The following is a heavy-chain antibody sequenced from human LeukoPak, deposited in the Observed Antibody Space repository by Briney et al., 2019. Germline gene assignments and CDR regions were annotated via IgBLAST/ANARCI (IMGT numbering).Heavy chain of an antibody. J-gene: IGHJ4*02. CDR2: ISGSGGST. V-gene: IGHV3-23*01. CDR1: GFTFSSYA. D-gene: IGHD3-22*01. Sequence: GGSLRLSCAASGFTFSSYAMSWVRQAPGKGLEWVSAISGSGGSTYYADSVKGRFTISRDNSKNTLYRQMNSLRAEDTAVYYCAKDRSRGKYYYDSSGYELFDYWGQGTLVTVSS. CDR3: AKDRSRGKYYYDSSGYELFDY.